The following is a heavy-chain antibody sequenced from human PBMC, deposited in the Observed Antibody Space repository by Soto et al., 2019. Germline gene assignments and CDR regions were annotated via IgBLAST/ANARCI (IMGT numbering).Heavy chain of an antibody. J-gene: IGHJ4*01. Sequence: PGGSLRLSCVASGFTFRTYYMTWVRQAPGKGLEWVATVKPDGSETYYVDSVKGRFTISRDNAKNSLYLQMSSLRAEDTAVYYCTTDSYSTIIIVRFDYWGHGTLVTVSS. CDR3: TTDSYSTIIIVRFDY. V-gene: IGHV3-7*03. D-gene: IGHD3-22*01. CDR1: GFTFRTYY. CDR2: VKPDGSET.